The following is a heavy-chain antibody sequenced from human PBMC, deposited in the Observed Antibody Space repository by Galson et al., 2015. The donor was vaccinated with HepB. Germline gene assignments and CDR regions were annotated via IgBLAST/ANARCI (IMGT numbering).Heavy chain of an antibody. Sequence: SLRLSCAASGFTFDDYAMHWVRQAPGKGLEWVSGISWNSGSIGYADSVKGRFTISRDNAKNSLYLQMNSLRAQDTALYYCAKGGRTTVTTPHFDYWGQGTLVTVSS. D-gene: IGHD4-17*01. CDR3: AKGGRTTVTTPHFDY. V-gene: IGHV3-9*01. CDR2: ISWNSGSI. J-gene: IGHJ4*02. CDR1: GFTFDDYA.